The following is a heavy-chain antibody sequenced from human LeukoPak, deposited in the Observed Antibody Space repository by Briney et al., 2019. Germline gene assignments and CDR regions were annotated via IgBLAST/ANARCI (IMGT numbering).Heavy chain of an antibody. CDR2: IIPILGIA. CDR3: ASSRELRDTPHADSSTNDYYYYGMDV. CDR1: GGTFSSYA. J-gene: IGHJ6*02. Sequence: WVKVSCKASGGTFSSYAISWVRQAPGQGLEWMGRIIPILGIANYAQKFQGRVTITADKSTSTAYMELSSLRSEDTAVYYCASSRELRDTPHADSSTNDYYYYGMDVWGQGTTVTVSS. V-gene: IGHV1-69*04. D-gene: IGHD1-26*01.